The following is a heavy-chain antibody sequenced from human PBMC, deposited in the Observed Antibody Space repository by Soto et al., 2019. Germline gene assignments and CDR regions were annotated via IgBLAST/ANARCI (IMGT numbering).Heavy chain of an antibody. CDR3: ARGSEESYPGSRIFDL. CDR1: GITFGSRA. Sequence: PXGSLGLSCVGSGITFGSRAMSGVRQAPGEGLEWVSTITDTGGDTNYADSVRGRFTISRDNSKNTLHLLMSRLRAEDSALYFCARGSEESYPGSRIFDLWGRGALVTVSS. J-gene: IGHJ4*02. D-gene: IGHD3-10*01. CDR2: ITDTGGDT. V-gene: IGHV3-23*01.